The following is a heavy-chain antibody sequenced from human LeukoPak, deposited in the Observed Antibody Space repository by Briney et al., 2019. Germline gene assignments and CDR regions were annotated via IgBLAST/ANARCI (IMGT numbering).Heavy chain of an antibody. CDR2: FNPEDGET. Sequence: ASVKVSCKVFGYTLTELSMHWVRQAPGKGLEWMGGFNPEDGETIYAQRFQGRVTMTEDTSTDTAYMELSSLRSEDTAVYYCATGAYCSTTICYEEIGYWGQGTLVTVSS. CDR1: GYTLTELS. J-gene: IGHJ4*02. CDR3: ATGAYCSTTICYEEIGY. D-gene: IGHD2-2*01. V-gene: IGHV1-24*01.